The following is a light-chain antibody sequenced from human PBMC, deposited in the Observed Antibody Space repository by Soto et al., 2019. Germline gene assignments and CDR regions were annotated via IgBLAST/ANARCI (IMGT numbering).Light chain of an antibody. CDR2: LNSDGSH. CDR3: HTLGTGLQV. J-gene: IGLJ2*01. V-gene: IGLV4-69*01. CDR1: SGHSSYT. Sequence: QPVLTQSPSASASLGASVKLTCTLSSGHSSYTIAWHQQKPEKGPRYLMKLNSDGSHSKGNGIPVHFSGSLSGAERDLTSASLQTEDEADYYFHTLGTGLQVFGGGTNLTVL.